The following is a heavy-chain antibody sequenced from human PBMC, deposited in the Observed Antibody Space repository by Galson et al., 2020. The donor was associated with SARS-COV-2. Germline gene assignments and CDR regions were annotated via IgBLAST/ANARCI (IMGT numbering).Heavy chain of an antibody. CDR2: IKQDGSEK. CDR1: GFTFSSYW. V-gene: IGHV3-7*01. D-gene: IGHD5-12*01. J-gene: IGHJ4*02. CDR3: ARDHIVATYGYFDY. Sequence: GGSLRLSCAASGFTFSSYWMSWVRQAPGKGLEWVANIKQDGSEKYYVDSVKGRFTISRDNAKNSLYLQMNSLRAEDTAVYYCARDHIVATYGYFDYWGQGTLVTVSS.